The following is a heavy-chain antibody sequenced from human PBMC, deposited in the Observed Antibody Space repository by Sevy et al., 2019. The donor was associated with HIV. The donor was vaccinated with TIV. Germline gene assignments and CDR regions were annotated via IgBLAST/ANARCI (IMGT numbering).Heavy chain of an antibody. V-gene: IGHV5-51*01. D-gene: IGHD3-9*01. CDR1: GYSFTTYW. CDR2: IYPSDSEI. CDR3: VIGGRDSYVRYNDWHADY. Sequence: GESLKISCKGSGYSFTTYWIGWVRQMPGKDLEWIGIIYPSDSEIRCSPPFRGQVTISADKSISTAYLQRSSLKASDSAVYYCVIGGRDSYVRYNDWHADYWGQGTLVTVSS. J-gene: IGHJ4*02.